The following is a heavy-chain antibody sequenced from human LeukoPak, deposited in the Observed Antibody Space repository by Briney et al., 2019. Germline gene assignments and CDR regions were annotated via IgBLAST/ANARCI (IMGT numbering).Heavy chain of an antibody. CDR2: IKQDGSAQ. CDR3: ARDLDY. CDR1: GFTFSNIC. V-gene: IGHV3-7*04. Sequence: PGGSLRLSCAASGFTFSNICMTCVRQAPGKGLEWVAAIKQDGSAQYYVDSVKGRFTISRDNAKNSLYLQMNSLRAEDTAVYYCARDLDYWGQGTLVTVSS. J-gene: IGHJ4*02.